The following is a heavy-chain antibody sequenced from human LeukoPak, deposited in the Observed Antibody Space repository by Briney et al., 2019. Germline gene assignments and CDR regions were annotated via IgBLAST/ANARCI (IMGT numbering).Heavy chain of an antibody. Sequence: ASVKVSCKASGYTFTSYDINWLRQATGQGLEWMGWMNPNSGNTGYAQKFQGRVTMTRNTSISTAYMELSSLRSEDTAVYYCAREDDIAAAGDWEWFDPWGQGTLVTVSS. V-gene: IGHV1-8*01. D-gene: IGHD6-13*01. CDR3: AREDDIAAAGDWEWFDP. CDR1: GYTFTSYD. CDR2: MNPNSGNT. J-gene: IGHJ5*02.